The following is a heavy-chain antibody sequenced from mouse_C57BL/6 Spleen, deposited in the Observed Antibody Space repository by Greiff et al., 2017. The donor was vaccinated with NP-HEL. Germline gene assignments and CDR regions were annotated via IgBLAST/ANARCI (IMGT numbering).Heavy chain of an antibody. V-gene: IGHV1-64*01. D-gene: IGHD1-1*01. J-gene: IGHJ3*01. CDR2: IHPNSGST. CDR3: ARGSSQAWFAY. Sequence: QVQLQQPGAELVKPGASVKLSCKASGYTFTSYWMHWVKQRPGKGLEWIGMIHPNSGSTNYNEKFKSKATLTVDKSSSTAYMQLSSLTSEDAAVYYCARGSSQAWFAYWGQGTLVTVSA. CDR1: GYTFTSYW.